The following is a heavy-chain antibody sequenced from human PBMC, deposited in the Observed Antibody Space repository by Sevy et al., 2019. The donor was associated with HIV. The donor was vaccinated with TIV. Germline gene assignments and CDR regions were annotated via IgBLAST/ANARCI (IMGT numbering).Heavy chain of an antibody. V-gene: IGHV1-2*02. D-gene: IGHD3-16*02. Sequence: ASVKVSCKVSEDTFNDYYIHWVRQAPGQGLEWMGWINPNIGGTNYAQIFQGRVTMTRDTSISTDYMELSRRRSDDTAVFYWGGWGGGGGGLSVWGQGTLVTVSS. CDR1: EDTFNDYY. CDR2: INPNIGGT. J-gene: IGHJ4*02. CDR3: GGWGGGGGGLSV.